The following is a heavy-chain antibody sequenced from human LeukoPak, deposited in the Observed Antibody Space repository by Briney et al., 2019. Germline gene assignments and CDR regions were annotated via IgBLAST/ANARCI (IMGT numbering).Heavy chain of an antibody. J-gene: IGHJ4*02. Sequence: PGGSLRLSCAASGFTVSSNYMTWVRQAPGKGLEWVSLIYSGGSTYYADSVKGRFTISRDNSKNTLYLQMNSLRAEDTAVYYCARGNLQGYNYASGSYYNFGYWGQGTLVTVSS. CDR1: GFTVSSNY. D-gene: IGHD3-10*01. CDR2: IYSGGST. CDR3: ARGNLQGYNYASGSYYNFGY. V-gene: IGHV3-66*01.